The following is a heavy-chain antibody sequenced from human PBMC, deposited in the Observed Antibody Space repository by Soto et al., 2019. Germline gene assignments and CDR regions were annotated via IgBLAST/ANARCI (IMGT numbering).Heavy chain of an antibody. CDR2: IDPSDSYT. CDR1: GYSFTSYW. CDR3: ASLYYDILTGYYYYGMDV. Sequence: PGESLKISCKGSGYSFTSYWISWVRQMPGKGLEWMGRIDPSDSYTNYSPSFQGHVTISADKSISTAYLQWSSLKASDTAMYYCASLYYDILTGYYYYGMDVWGQGTTVTVSS. D-gene: IGHD3-9*01. J-gene: IGHJ6*02. V-gene: IGHV5-10-1*01.